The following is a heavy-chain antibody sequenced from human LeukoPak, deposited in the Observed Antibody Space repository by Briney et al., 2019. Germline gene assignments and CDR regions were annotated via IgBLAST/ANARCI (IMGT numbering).Heavy chain of an antibody. V-gene: IGHV3-7*01. J-gene: IGHJ5*02. CDR2: IKEDGSAI. CDR1: GFTFSSHW. Sequence: GGSLRLSCVASGFTFSSHWMSWVRQAPGKGLEWVANIKEDGSAIFYLDSVKGRFTISRDNAKNSVYLQMNSLRVEDTAVYYCAGAIHRADHRGQGTLVT. CDR3: AGAIHRADH.